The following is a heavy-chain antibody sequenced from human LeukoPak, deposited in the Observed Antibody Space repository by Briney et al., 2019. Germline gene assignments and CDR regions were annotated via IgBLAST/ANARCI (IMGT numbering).Heavy chain of an antibody. D-gene: IGHD2/OR15-2a*01. CDR1: GGPISSGGYS. CDR3: ASQLSPGIGYFDY. J-gene: IGHJ4*02. V-gene: IGHV4-30-2*01. CDR2: IYHSGST. Sequence: SQTLSLTCAVSGGPISSGGYSWSWIRQPPGKGLEWIGYIYHSGSTYYNPSLKSRVTISVDRSKNQFSLKLSSVTAADTAVYYCASQLSPGIGYFDYWGQGTLVTVSS.